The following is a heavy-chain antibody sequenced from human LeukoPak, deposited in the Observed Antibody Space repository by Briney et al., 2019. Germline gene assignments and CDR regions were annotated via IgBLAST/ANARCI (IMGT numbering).Heavy chain of an antibody. V-gene: IGHV4-39*01. J-gene: IGHJ4*02. CDR2: IYYSGST. CDR3: ARRAQLAPRQPRDY. Sequence: SETLSLTCTVSGGSISSSGYYWGWIRQPPGKGLEWIGSIYYSGSTYYNPSLKSRVTISVDTSKNQFSLKLSSVTAADTAVYYCARRAQLAPRQPRDYWGQGTLVTVSS. D-gene: IGHD6-6*01. CDR1: GGSISSSGYY.